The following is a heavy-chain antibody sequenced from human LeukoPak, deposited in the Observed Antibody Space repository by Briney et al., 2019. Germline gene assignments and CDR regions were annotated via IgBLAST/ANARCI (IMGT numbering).Heavy chain of an antibody. J-gene: IGHJ4*02. Sequence: GGSLRLSCAASGFTFTSYAMSWVRQAPGRGLEWVSAISGSGGRTYYADSVKGRFVISRDNSKNTLYLQMNSLRAEDTAVYYCARSWGSPDYWRQGTLVTVSS. CDR2: ISGSGGRT. CDR3: ARSWGSPDY. D-gene: IGHD7-27*01. CDR1: GFTFTSYA. V-gene: IGHV3-23*01.